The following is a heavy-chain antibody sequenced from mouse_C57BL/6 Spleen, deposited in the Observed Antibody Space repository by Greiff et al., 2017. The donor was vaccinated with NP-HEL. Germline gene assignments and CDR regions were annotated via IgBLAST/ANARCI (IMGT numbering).Heavy chain of an antibody. CDR2: INPYNGDT. D-gene: IGHD2-3*01. CDR1: GYSFTGYF. J-gene: IGHJ4*01. CDR3: ARSSDGYYVSYYYAMDY. V-gene: IGHV1-20*01. Sequence: VQLQQSGPELVKPGDSVKISCKASGYSFTGYFMNWVMQSHGKSLEWIGRINPYNGDTFYNQKFKGKATLTVDKSSSTAHMELRSLTSEDSAVYYCARSSDGYYVSYYYAMDYWGQGTSVTVSS.